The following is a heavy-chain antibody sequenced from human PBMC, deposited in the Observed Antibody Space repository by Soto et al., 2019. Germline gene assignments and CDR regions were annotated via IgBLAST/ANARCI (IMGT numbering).Heavy chain of an antibody. Sequence: NPSETLSLTCTVSGGSISSSSYYWGWIHQPPGKGLEWIGSIYYSGSTYYNPSLKSRVTISVDTSKNQFSLKPSSVTAADTAVYYCARGYCSGGSCYRYWGQGSQGTVS. V-gene: IGHV4-39*01. D-gene: IGHD2-15*01. J-gene: IGHJ4*02. CDR1: GGSISSSSYY. CDR3: ARGYCSGGSCYRY. CDR2: IYYSGST.